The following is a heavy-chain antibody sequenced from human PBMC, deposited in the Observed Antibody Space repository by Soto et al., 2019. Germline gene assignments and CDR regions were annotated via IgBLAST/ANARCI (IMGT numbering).Heavy chain of an antibody. D-gene: IGHD3-22*01. J-gene: IGHJ4*02. V-gene: IGHV4-59*01. Sequence: SETLSLTCTVSDGSISNFYWSWIRLPPGKGLEWIGYISSSGNTNYNPSLKSRVSISVDTSKNQFSLNLTSVTAADTGVYYCARAPMVLTRSYFDSWGQGTPVTVSS. CDR3: ARAPMVLTRSYFDS. CDR1: DGSISNFY. CDR2: ISSSGNT.